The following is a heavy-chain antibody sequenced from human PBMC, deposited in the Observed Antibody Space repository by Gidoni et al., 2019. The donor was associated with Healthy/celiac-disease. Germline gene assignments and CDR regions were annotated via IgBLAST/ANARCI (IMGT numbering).Heavy chain of an antibody. J-gene: IGHJ3*02. CDR2: INPSGGST. V-gene: IGHV1-46*01. CDR1: GYTFTSYY. D-gene: IGHD4-17*01. CDR3: ARDIRVTTVVTPGAFDI. Sequence: QVQLVQSGAEVKKPGASVKVSCKASGYTFTSYYMHWVRQAPGQGLEWMGIINPSGGSTSYAQKFQGRVTMTRDTSTSTVYMELSSLRSEDTAVYYCARDIRVTTVVTPGAFDIWGQGTMVTVSS.